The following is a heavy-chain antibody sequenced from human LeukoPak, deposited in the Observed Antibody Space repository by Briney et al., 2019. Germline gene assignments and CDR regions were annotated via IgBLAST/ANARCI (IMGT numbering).Heavy chain of an antibody. CDR3: ARGHSSGPPDYFDY. D-gene: IGHD3-22*01. CDR1: GFTFDDYG. J-gene: IGHJ4*02. Sequence: GGSLRLSCAASGFTFDDYGMSWVRQAPGKWLEWVSGINWNGGSTGYADSVKGRFTISRDNAKNSLYLQMNSLRAEDTALYYCARGHSSGPPDYFDYWGQGTLVTVSS. CDR2: INWNGGST. V-gene: IGHV3-20*04.